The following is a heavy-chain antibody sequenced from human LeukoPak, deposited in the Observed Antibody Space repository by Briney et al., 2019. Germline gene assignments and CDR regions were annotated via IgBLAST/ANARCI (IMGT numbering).Heavy chain of an antibody. CDR2: ILGSGGST. CDR3: AKWGDYDVLTGYYVPDY. Sequence: GASLRLSCAASGFTFSNYAMSWVRQAPGKGLEWVSAILGSGGSTYYADSVKGRFTVSRDSSKSTLYLQMNSLRAEDTALYYCAKWGDYDVLTGYYVPDYWGRGTLVTVSS. D-gene: IGHD3-9*01. V-gene: IGHV3-23*01. J-gene: IGHJ4*02. CDR1: GFTFSNYA.